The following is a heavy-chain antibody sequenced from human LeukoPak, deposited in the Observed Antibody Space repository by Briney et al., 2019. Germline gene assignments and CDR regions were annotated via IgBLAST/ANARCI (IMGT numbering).Heavy chain of an antibody. CDR2: IYHSGST. J-gene: IGHJ4*02. CDR3: ARGRFSYYYDSSGYYGLDY. Sequence: PSETLSLTCAVSGGSISSGGYSWSWIRQPPGKGLEWIGYIYHSGSTYYNPSLKSRVTISVDRSKNQFSLKLSSVTAADTAVYYCARGRFSYYYDSSGYYGLDYWGQGTLVTVPS. CDR1: GGSISSGGYS. D-gene: IGHD3-22*01. V-gene: IGHV4-30-2*01.